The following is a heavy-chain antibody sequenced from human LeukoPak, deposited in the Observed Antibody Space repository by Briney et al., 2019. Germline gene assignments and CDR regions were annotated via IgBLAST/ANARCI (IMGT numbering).Heavy chain of an antibody. CDR1: GYTFTSYG. V-gene: IGHV1-18*01. Sequence: GASVKVCCKASGYTFTSYGISWVRQAPGQGLEWMGWISAYNGNTNYAQKLQGRVTMTTDTSTSTAYMELRSLRSDDTAVYYCAREVIVGAFYYGMDVWGQGTTVTVSS. CDR2: ISAYNGNT. CDR3: AREVIVGAFYYGMDV. D-gene: IGHD1-26*01. J-gene: IGHJ6*02.